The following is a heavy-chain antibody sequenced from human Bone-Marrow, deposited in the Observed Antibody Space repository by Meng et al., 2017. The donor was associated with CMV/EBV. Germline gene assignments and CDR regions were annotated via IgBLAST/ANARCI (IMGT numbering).Heavy chain of an antibody. D-gene: IGHD4-23*01. CDR2: ISSSSSYI. J-gene: IGHJ6*02. V-gene: IGHV3-21*01. CDR3: AKERSTVVTPRYYYGMDV. Sequence: GESLKISYAASGFTFSSYSMNWVRQAPGKGLEWVSSISSSSSYIYYADSVKGRFTISRDNSKNTLYLQMNSLRAEDTAVYYCAKERSTVVTPRYYYGMDVWGQGTTVTVSS. CDR1: GFTFSSYS.